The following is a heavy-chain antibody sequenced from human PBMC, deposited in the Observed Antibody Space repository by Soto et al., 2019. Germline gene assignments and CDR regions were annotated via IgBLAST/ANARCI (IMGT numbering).Heavy chain of an antibody. D-gene: IGHD1-7*01. CDR3: ATMGTPATGLYYFDY. Sequence: PSETLSLTCTFSGFSISSGNYYWSWIRQPPGKGLEWIGFISYGGSTYYSASLKSRFTISVDTSKNQFSLNLSFVTAADTAVYYCATMGTPATGLYYFDYWGQGTLVTVSS. CDR1: GFSISSGNYY. J-gene: IGHJ4*02. V-gene: IGHV4-30-4*01. CDR2: ISYGGST.